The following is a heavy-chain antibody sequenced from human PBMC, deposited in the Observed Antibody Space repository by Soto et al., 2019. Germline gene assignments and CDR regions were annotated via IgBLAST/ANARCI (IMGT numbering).Heavy chain of an antibody. J-gene: IGHJ4*02. D-gene: IGHD1-26*01. V-gene: IGHV4-39*01. CDR1: GGSISSSSYY. CDR2: IYYSGST. Sequence: QLQLQESGPGLVKPSETLSLTCTVSGGSISSSSYYWGWIRQPPGKGLEWIGSIYYSGSTYYNPSLKSRVTISVDTSKNQFSLKLSSVTAADTAVYYCARFLELLEYFDYWGQGTLVTVSS. CDR3: ARFLELLEYFDY.